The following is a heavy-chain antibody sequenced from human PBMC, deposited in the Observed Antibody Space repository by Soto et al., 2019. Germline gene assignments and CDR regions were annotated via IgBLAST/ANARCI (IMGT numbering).Heavy chain of an antibody. CDR3: ARDRTLVTDDGMDV. CDR1: GGSISSGGYY. V-gene: IGHV4-31*03. J-gene: IGHJ6*02. CDR2: TYYSGNT. D-gene: IGHD2-21*02. Sequence: PSETLSLTCTVSGGSISSGGYYWNWIRQHPGKGLEWIGYTYYSGNTYYNPSLNSRVTISVDTSKNQFSLKLSSVTAADTAVYYCARDRTLVTDDGMDVWGQGTTVTVSS.